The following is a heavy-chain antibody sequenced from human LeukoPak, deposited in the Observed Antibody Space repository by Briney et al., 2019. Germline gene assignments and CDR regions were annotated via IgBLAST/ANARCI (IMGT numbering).Heavy chain of an antibody. Sequence: PWASVKVSCKVSGYTFTSYDINWVRQATGQGLEWMGWMNPNSGNTGYAQKFQGRVTITRNTSINTAYMELSSLRSEDTAVYYCARTYYDFWSGYSLVYNWFDPWGQGTLVTVSS. CDR2: MNPNSGNT. J-gene: IGHJ5*02. V-gene: IGHV1-8*03. CDR3: ARTYYDFWSGYSLVYNWFDP. CDR1: GYTFTSYD. D-gene: IGHD3-3*01.